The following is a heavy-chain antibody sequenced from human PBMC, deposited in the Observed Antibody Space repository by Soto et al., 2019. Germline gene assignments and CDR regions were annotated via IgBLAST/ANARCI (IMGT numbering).Heavy chain of an antibody. CDR3: ARDKDRPQLGGNYYYIMDV. CDR1: GGTFSSYA. CDR2: IMPIFGTP. Sequence: QVQLVQSGSEVKKPGSSVKVSCKASGGTFSSYAISWVRQVPGQGLEWMGGIMPIFGTPDYAQKFQGRVTINADESTSIAYMELSSLRSEDTGVYYCARDKDRPQLGGNYYYIMDVWGQGTTVTVSS. V-gene: IGHV1-69*12. J-gene: IGHJ6*02. D-gene: IGHD3-3*02.